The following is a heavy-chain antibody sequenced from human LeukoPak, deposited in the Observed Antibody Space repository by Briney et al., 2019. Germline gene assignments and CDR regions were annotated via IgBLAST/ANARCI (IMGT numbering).Heavy chain of an antibody. CDR1: GYTFTSYY. CDR3: ARGPDYAHYSSPWEGAFDI. V-gene: IGHV1-46*01. J-gene: IGHJ3*02. Sequence: ASVKVSXKASGYTFTSYYMHWVRQAPGQGLEWMGIINPSGGSTSYAQKFQGRVTMTRDTSTSTVYMELSSLRSEDTAVYYCARGPDYAHYSSPWEGAFDIWGQGTMVTVSS. D-gene: IGHD6-13*01. CDR2: INPSGGST.